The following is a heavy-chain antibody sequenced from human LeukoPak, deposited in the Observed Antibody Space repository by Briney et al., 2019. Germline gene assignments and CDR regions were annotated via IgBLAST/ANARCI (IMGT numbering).Heavy chain of an antibody. J-gene: IGHJ6*02. D-gene: IGHD6-19*01. CDR2: IWYDGSNK. Sequence: GRSLRLSCAASVYTFGSYCMHWVRKAPGKGLEWVAVIWYDGSNKYYADSVKGRFTISRDNSKNTLYLQMNSLRAEDTAVYYCARVGDSSGWRYYYYYHGMDVWGQGTTVTVSS. CDR1: VYTFGSYC. V-gene: IGHV3-33*01. CDR3: ARVGDSSGWRYYYYYHGMDV.